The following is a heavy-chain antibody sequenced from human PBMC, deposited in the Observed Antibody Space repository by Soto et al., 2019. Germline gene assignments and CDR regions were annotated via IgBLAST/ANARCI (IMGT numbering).Heavy chain of an antibody. J-gene: IGHJ4*02. D-gene: IGHD3-22*01. CDR1: GYTFTGYY. CDR3: ARGYYYDSSGYYSLPFYFDY. Sequence: ASVKVSCKASGYTFTGYYMHWVRQAPGQGLEWMGWINPSSGGTNYAQKFQGWVTMTRDTSISTAYMELSRLRSDDTAVYYCARGYYYDSSGYYSLPFYFDYWGQGTLVTVSS. V-gene: IGHV1-2*04. CDR2: INPSSGGT.